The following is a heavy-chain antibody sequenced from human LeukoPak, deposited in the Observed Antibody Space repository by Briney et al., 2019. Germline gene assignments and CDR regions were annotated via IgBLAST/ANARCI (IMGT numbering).Heavy chain of an antibody. D-gene: IGHD3-22*01. CDR1: GGSFSGYY. CDR2: INHSGST. V-gene: IGHV4-34*01. Sequence: PSETLSLTCAVYGGSFSGYYWSWIRQPPGKGLEWIGEINHSGSTNYNPSLKSRVTISVDTSKNQFSLKLSSVTAADTAVYYCARSLTMIVVFDYWGQGTLVTVSS. J-gene: IGHJ4*02. CDR3: ARSLTMIVVFDY.